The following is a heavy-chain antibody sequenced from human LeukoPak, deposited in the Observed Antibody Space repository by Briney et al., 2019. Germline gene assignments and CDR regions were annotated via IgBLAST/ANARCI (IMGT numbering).Heavy chain of an antibody. Sequence: SETLSLTCTVSGGSISSYYWGWIRQPPGKGLEWIGNIYYSGSTYYNPSLKSRVTISVDTSKNQFSLKVSSVTAADTAVYYCARESDDYSNYATPDYWGQGTLVTVSS. V-gene: IGHV4-39*01. D-gene: IGHD4-11*01. CDR2: IYYSGST. J-gene: IGHJ4*02. CDR3: ARESDDYSNYATPDY. CDR1: GGSISSYY.